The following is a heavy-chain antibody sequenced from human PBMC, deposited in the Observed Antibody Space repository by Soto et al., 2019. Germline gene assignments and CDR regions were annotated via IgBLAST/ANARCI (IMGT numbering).Heavy chain of an antibody. V-gene: IGHV3-21*01. CDR1: RFTFSRYS. CDR2: ISSSSSYI. Sequence: RWSLRLCCAASRFTFSRYSMNWVRQAQRQGLEWVSSISSSSSYIFYADSVKGLFTSSRDNAKNSLYLQMNSLRAEDTAVYYCAIDGVILYSDYYYYMDVWGKGTTVTVSS. D-gene: IGHD2-8*01. CDR3: AIDGVILYSDYYYYMDV. J-gene: IGHJ6*03.